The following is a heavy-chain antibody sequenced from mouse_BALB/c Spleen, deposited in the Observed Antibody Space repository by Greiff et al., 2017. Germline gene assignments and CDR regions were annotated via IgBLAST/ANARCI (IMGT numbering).Heavy chain of an antibody. J-gene: IGHJ4*01. CDR2: ISSGGST. Sequence: EVQVVESGGGLVKPGGSLKLSCAASGFTFSSYAMSWVRQTPEKRLEWVASISSGGSTYYPDSVKGRFTISRDNARNILYLQMSSLRSEDTAMYYGASPNYYGSSLYAMDYWGQGTSVTVSS. D-gene: IGHD1-1*01. V-gene: IGHV5-6-5*01. CDR3: ASPNYYGSSLYAMDY. CDR1: GFTFSSYA.